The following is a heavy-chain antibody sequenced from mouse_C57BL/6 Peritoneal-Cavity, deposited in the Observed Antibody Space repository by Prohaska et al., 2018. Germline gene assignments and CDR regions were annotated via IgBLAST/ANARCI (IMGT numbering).Heavy chain of an antibody. D-gene: IGHD2-1*01. Sequence: QVQLQQPGAELVRPGSSVKLSCKASGYTFTSYWMHWVKQRPIQGLEWIGNIDPSDSETHYNQKVKDKATLTVDKSSSTAYMQLSSLTSEDSAVYYCAIYYGNYWYFDVWGTGTTVTVSS. V-gene: IGHV1-52*01. CDR2: IDPSDSET. CDR3: AIYYGNYWYFDV. CDR1: GYTFTSYW. J-gene: IGHJ1*03.